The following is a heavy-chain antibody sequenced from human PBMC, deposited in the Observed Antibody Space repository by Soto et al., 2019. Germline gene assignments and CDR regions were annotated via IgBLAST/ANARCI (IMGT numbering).Heavy chain of an antibody. CDR1: GFRFSDYY. J-gene: IGHJ4*02. CDR3: ARDMGSLTGSMGVGFDN. CDR2: ITGSGRTI. V-gene: IGHV3-11*01. Sequence: QVQLVESGGGLVKPGGSLRLSCAASGFRFSDYYMAWIRQAPGKGLEWISYITGSGRTIYYADSVKGRFTISRDNANNSLYLQMNSLRAEATAVYYCARDMGSLTGSMGVGFDNWGQGTLVTVSS. D-gene: IGHD1-20*01.